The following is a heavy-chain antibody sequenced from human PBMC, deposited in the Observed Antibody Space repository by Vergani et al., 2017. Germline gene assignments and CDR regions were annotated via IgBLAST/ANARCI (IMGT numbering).Heavy chain of an antibody. CDR2: IIPIFGTA. CDR3: AAKTYYDYWSGSPIRGYYYYGYMDV. Sequence: QVQLVQSGAEVKKPGSSVKVSCKASGGTFSSYAISWVRQAPGQGLEWMGGIIPIFGTANYAQKFQGRVTITADESTRPGYMELSSLRSEDTAVYYCAAKTYYDYWSGSPIRGYYYYGYMDVWGKGTTVTVSS. D-gene: IGHD3-3*01. V-gene: IGHV1-69*13. CDR1: GGTFSSYA. J-gene: IGHJ6*03.